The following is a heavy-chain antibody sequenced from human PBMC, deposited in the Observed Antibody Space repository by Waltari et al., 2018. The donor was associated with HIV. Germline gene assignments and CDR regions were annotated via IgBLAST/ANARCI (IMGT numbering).Heavy chain of an antibody. Sequence: EVQLVESGGGLVQPGGSLRLSCAASGFIFTTYDMHWVRQRTGKGLEWVSAVGTAGETYYSDSVKGRLTISREDAKNSLFLQMNSRRAEDTALYYCARDTLGTLDYWGQGILITVSS. CDR1: GFIFTTYD. J-gene: IGHJ4*02. CDR2: VGTAGET. V-gene: IGHV3-13*01. CDR3: ARDTLGTLDY.